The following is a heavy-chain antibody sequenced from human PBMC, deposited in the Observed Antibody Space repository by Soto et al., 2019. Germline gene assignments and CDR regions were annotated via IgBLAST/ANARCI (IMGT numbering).Heavy chain of an antibody. J-gene: IGHJ4*02. D-gene: IGHD4-17*01. CDR1: GFSFSTYS. CDR3: ARWDGYGDV. CDR2: LSGGGLNT. V-gene: IGHV3-23*01. Sequence: EVQLLESGGGLVQPGGSLRLSCAASGFSFSTYSMAWVRQTPGKGLAWVSGLSGGGLNTFYADSVQGRFTISVDNSKNTVYLQMNSLRVEDTAVYYCARWDGYGDVWGQGTLVTVSS.